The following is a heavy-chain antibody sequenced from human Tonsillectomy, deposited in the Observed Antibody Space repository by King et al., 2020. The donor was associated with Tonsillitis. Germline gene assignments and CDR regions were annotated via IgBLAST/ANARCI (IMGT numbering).Heavy chain of an antibody. CDR3: ARHDVLCSGGSCYPYYFDY. J-gene: IGHJ4*02. Sequence: QLQESGPGLVKPSETLSLTCTVSGGSISSSSYYWGWIRQPPGKGLEWIGSIYYSGSTYYNPSLKSRVTISVDTSKNQFSLKLSSVTAADPAVYYCARHDVLCSGGSCYPYYFDYWGQGTLVTVSS. V-gene: IGHV4-39*01. CDR1: GGSISSSSYY. CDR2: IYYSGST. D-gene: IGHD2-15*01.